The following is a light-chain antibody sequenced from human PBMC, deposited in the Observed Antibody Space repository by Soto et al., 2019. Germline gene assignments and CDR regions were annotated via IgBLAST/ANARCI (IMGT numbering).Light chain of an antibody. CDR2: SAS. CDR1: QSVSSGY. J-gene: IGKJ1*01. CDR3: QQYGSSGT. V-gene: IGKV3-20*01. Sequence: EIVLTQSPGTLSLSPGEGATLSCRASQSVSSGYLAWYQQKPGQTPRLLIYSASSRATGIPDRFSGSGSGTDFTLTISRLEPEDFAVYYCQQYGSSGTFGQGTKVDIK.